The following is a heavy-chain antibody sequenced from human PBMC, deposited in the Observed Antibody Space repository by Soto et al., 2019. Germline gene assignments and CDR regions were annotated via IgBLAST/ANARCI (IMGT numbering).Heavy chain of an antibody. CDR2: IYYSGST. Sequence: QVQLQESGPGLVKPSQTLSLTCTVSGGSISSGGYYWSWIRQHPGPGLEWIGYIYYSGSTYYNPSLESRVTISVDTSKNQFSLKLSSVTAADTAVYYCARARRGDYGDAFDIWGQGTMVTVSS. J-gene: IGHJ3*02. V-gene: IGHV4-31*03. CDR3: ARARRGDYGDAFDI. CDR1: GGSISSGGYY. D-gene: IGHD4-17*01.